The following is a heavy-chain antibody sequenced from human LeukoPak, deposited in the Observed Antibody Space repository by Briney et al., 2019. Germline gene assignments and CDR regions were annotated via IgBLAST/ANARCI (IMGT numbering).Heavy chain of an antibody. D-gene: IGHD3-10*01. CDR1: GGSISSYY. V-gene: IGHV4-59*01. Sequence: SETLSLTCTVSGGSISSYYWSWIRQPPGKGLERIGYIYYSGSTNYNPSLKSRVTISVDTSKNQFSLKLSSVTAADTAVYYCARDRASTEAFDIWGQGTMVTVSS. CDR3: ARDRASTEAFDI. CDR2: IYYSGST. J-gene: IGHJ3*02.